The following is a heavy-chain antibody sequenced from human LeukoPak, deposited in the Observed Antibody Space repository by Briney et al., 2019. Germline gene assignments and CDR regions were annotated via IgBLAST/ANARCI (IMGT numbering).Heavy chain of an antibody. Sequence: PGGSLRLSCEASGFTFSDFGMHWGRRAPGKGLEWVAVVSADGSHKQYADSVKGGFTISRDSSKNTLYLQLNHWRREDRAVVSSPKGGISDIGSWYGDYFAYWGQGTLVTVSS. CDR2: VSADGSHK. J-gene: IGHJ4*02. CDR3: PKGGISDIGSWYGDYFAY. V-gene: IGHV3-30*18. CDR1: GFTFSDFG. D-gene: IGHD6-13*01.